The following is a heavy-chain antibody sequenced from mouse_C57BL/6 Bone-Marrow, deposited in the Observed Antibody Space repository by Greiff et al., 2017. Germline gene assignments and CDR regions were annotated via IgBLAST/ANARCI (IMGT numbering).Heavy chain of an antibody. D-gene: IGHD4-1*01. CDR3: ARDLGEDYFDY. CDR1: GFTFSSYA. CDR2: ISDGGSYT. Sequence: EVQRVESGGGLVKPGGSLKLSCAASGFTFSSYAMSWVRQTPEKRLEWVATISDGGSYTYYPDNVKGRFTISRDNAKNNLYLQMSHLKSEDTAMYYCARDLGEDYFDYWGQGTTLTVSS. J-gene: IGHJ2*01. V-gene: IGHV5-4*01.